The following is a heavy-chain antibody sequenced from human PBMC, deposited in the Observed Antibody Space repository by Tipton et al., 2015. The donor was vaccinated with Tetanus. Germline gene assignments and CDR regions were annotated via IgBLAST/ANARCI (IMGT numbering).Heavy chain of an antibody. CDR2: ISGSGEIV. CDR3: SRGGLPRPGADAFDF. V-gene: IGHV3-48*02. D-gene: IGHD3-10*01. J-gene: IGHJ3*01. CDR1: GFTFNNYG. Sequence: SLRLSCAASGFTFNNYGMHWVRQAPGKGLDWVSHISGSGEIVHYADSVKGRFTISRDNSKNSLYLQMDSLRDEDSAVYYCSRGGLPRPGADAFDFWGQGAMVTVSS.